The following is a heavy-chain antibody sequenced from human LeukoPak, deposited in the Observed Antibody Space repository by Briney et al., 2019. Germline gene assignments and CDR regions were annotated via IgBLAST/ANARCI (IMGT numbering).Heavy chain of an antibody. CDR1: GYTFTAYY. Sequence: GASVRASCKASGYTFTAYYMHWVRQAPRQRLKWMGWINPNSGGTNYAQKFQGRVTMTRDTSVSTAYMELTRLRSDDSAVFYCIRGPGHYFDYWGQGTVVTVPS. CDR2: INPNSGGT. V-gene: IGHV1-2*02. CDR3: IRGPGHYFDY. D-gene: IGHD3-10*01. J-gene: IGHJ4*02.